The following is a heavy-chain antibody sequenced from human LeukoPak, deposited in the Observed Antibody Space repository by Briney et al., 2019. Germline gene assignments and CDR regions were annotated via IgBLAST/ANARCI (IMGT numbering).Heavy chain of an antibody. V-gene: IGHV1-69*01. CDR1: GGTFSSYA. Sequence: ASVKVSCKASGGTFSSYAISWVRQAPGQGLECMGGIIPIFGTANYAQKFQGRVTITADESTSTAYMELSSLRSEDTAVYYCARDIFARPALSRLVLWGASPPAYDPWGQGTLVTVSS. CDR3: ARDIFARPALSRLVLWGASPPAYDP. CDR2: IIPIFGTA. D-gene: IGHD3-16*01. J-gene: IGHJ5*02.